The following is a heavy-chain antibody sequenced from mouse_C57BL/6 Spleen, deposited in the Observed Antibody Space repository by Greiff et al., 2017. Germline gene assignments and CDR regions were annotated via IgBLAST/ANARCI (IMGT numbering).Heavy chain of an antibody. D-gene: IGHD2-4*01. CDR3: ARSRDYDWFAY. CDR1: GYTFTSYW. V-gene: IGHV1-64*01. CDR2: IHPNRGST. J-gene: IGHJ3*01. Sequence: QVQLQQPGAELVKPGASVKLSCKASGYTFTSYWMHWVKQRPGQGLEWIGMIHPNRGSTNYNEKFKSKATLTVDKSSSTAYMQLSSLTSEDSAVYYCARSRDYDWFAYWGQGTLVTVSA.